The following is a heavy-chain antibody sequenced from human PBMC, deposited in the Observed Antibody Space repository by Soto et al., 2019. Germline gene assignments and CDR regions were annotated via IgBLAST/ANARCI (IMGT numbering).Heavy chain of an antibody. J-gene: IGHJ2*01. V-gene: IGHV3-73*02. CDR3: IRFSRSLSWYFDL. CDR2: IRSKGNNYAT. D-gene: IGHD3-16*02. CDR1: GFTFSDSA. Sequence: EVQLVESGGGLVQPGGSLKLSCAASGFTFSDSAMHWVRHASGKRLEWVGRIRSKGNNYATTYAASVKGRFTISRDDSKKTAYLQMNSLKTEDTAVYYCIRFSRSLSWYFDLWGRGTLVTVSS.